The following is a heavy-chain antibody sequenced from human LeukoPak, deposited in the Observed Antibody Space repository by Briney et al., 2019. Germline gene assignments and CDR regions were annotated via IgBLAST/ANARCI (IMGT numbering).Heavy chain of an antibody. CDR3: TTDGEYSNYGAEAFDI. Sequence: GGSLRLSCAASGFTFSNAWMSWVRQAPGKGLEWVGRIKSKTDGGTTDYAAPVEGRFTISRDDSKNTLYLQMNSLKNEDTAVYYCTTDGEYSNYGAEAFDIWGQGTMVTVSS. CDR2: IKSKTDGGTT. V-gene: IGHV3-15*01. CDR1: GFTFSNAW. D-gene: IGHD4-11*01. J-gene: IGHJ3*02.